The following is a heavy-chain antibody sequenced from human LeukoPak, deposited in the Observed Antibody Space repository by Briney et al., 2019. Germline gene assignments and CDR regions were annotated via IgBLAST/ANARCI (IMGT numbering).Heavy chain of an antibody. J-gene: IGHJ5*02. D-gene: IGHD4-11*01. CDR1: GFTFSAHW. V-gene: IGHV3-7*01. CDR2: IKRDGSEK. Sequence: GGSLRLSCAASGFTFSAHWMTWVRQAPGKGLEWVANIKRDGSEKYYVDSVKGRFTISRGNAKNSLYLQMDSLRAEDTAVYHCARDYGNYPYPEVTLDLWGQGTLVTVSS. CDR3: ARDYGNYPYPEVTLDL.